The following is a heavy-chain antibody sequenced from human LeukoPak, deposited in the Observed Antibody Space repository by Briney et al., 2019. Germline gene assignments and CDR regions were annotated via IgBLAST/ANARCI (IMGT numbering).Heavy chain of an antibody. D-gene: IGHD3-16*01. Sequence: GGSLRLSCAASGFTFSTYVMNWFRQAPGKGLEWVSTISVGAEYIFYADSVKGRFTISRDDSNNALYLQMHSLRAEDTALYYCAKRVGGVNSFDYWGQGTLVTVSS. V-gene: IGHV3-23*01. CDR3: AKRVGGVNSFDY. CDR1: GFTFSTYV. CDR2: ISVGAEYI. J-gene: IGHJ4*02.